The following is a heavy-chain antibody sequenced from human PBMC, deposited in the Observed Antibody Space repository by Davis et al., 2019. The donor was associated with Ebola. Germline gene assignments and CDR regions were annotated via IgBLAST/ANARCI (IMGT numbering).Heavy chain of an antibody. J-gene: IGHJ3*02. CDR1: GFTFTRSD. CDR2: IVVVSDTT. Sequence: AASVKVSCKASGFTFTRSDVQWVRQARGGRLEWIGWIVVVSDTTNYAQKFQDRVTVTRDTSTTTVYMDLRSLRSEDTALYYCTTPGGQDSGYDVFDIWGQGTMVTVSS. D-gene: IGHD5-12*01. CDR3: TTPGGQDSGYDVFDI. V-gene: IGHV1-58*01.